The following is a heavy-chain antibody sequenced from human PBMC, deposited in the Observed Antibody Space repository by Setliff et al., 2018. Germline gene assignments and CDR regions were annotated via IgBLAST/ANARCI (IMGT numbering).Heavy chain of an antibody. CDR2: ISTHNGNI. CDR3: GVGTTPFHGFDF. Sequence: ASVKVSCKASGYSFTNYGVSWVQQAPGQGLEWMGWISTHNGNINYAQKFQGRVTMTTDTSTTIAYMELSSLRSDDTAVYYCGVGTTPFHGFDFWGQGTMVTVSS. V-gene: IGHV1-18*01. CDR1: GYSFTNYG. D-gene: IGHD1-26*01. J-gene: IGHJ3*01.